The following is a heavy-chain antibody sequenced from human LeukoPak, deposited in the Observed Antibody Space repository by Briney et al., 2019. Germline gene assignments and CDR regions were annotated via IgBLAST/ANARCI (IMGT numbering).Heavy chain of an antibody. Sequence: PGGSLRLSCAASGFTFTNYGMHWVRQAPGKGLEWEALITYDGYYKHYSDSVKGRFTISSDTSKNTLYLQTNSLRAEDTAVYYCARDLSPVVRASPMGYWGQGTPVTVSS. V-gene: IGHV3-30*03. CDR3: ARDLSPVVRASPMGY. J-gene: IGHJ4*02. D-gene: IGHD3-10*01. CDR2: ITYDGYYK. CDR1: GFTFTNYG.